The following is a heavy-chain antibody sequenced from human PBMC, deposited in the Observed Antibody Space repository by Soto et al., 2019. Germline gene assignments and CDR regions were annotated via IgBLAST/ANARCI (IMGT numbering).Heavy chain of an antibody. Sequence: GGSLRLSCAASGFIFSSYNMNWVRQAPGKGLEWVSYISSSSSIIYSADSVKGRFTISRDNAKNSLYLQMNSLRAEDTAVYYCARSGDDFLTGYGYVIQNYFDYWGQGTLVTVSS. V-gene: IGHV3-48*01. J-gene: IGHJ4*02. D-gene: IGHD3-9*01. CDR3: ARSGDDFLTGYGYVIQNYFDY. CDR1: GFIFSSYN. CDR2: ISSSSSII.